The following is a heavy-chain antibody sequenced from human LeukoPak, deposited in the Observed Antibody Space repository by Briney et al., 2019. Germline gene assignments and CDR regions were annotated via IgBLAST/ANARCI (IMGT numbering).Heavy chain of an antibody. CDR3: ARLRIWDIVVVPAAIGGDAFDI. Sequence: PPETLSLTCTVSGGSISSSSYYWGWIRQPPGKGLEWIGSIYYSGSTYYNPSLKSRVTISVDTSKNQFSLKLSSVTAADTAVYYCARLRIWDIVVVPAAIGGDAFDIWGQGTMVTVSS. J-gene: IGHJ3*02. V-gene: IGHV4-39*01. CDR2: IYYSGST. CDR1: GGSISSSSYY. D-gene: IGHD2-2*01.